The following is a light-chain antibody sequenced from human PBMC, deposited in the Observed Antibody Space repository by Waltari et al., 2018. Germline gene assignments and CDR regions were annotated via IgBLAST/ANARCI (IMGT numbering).Light chain of an antibody. V-gene: IGKV2-29*02. CDR2: EVS. Sequence: DIVMTQTPLSLSVTPGQPASISCKSSQSLLHSDGKTYLYWYLQKPGQSPQLLIYEVSRRFSGVRDRFSGSGSGTDFTLKISRVEAEDVGTYECMQGTHPQNTFGQGTKLEIK. J-gene: IGKJ2*01. CDR1: QSLLHSDGKTY. CDR3: MQGTHPQNT.